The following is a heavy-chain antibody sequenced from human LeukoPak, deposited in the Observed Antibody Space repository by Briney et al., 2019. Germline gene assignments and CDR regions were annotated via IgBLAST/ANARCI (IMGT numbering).Heavy chain of an antibody. CDR3: ARAIAGTTVGYDP. CDR2: IYHGDSGT. D-gene: IGHD1-20*01. J-gene: IGHJ5*02. CDR1: GYSSTNYW. V-gene: IGHV5-51*01. Sequence: SMKFSSKGSGYSSTNYWIGWVRHLPGGGLEWLGIIYHGDSGTRYNPSFQGRVTISADTSISTASLKWRCLNASDTAVYYCARAIAGTTVGYDPWGQGTRVTVSS.